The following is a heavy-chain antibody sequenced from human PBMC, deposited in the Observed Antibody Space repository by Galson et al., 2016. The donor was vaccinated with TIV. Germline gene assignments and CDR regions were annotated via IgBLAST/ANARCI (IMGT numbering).Heavy chain of an antibody. CDR1: GFTFSSCN. Sequence: SLRLSCAGSGFTFSSCNMHWVRQAPGKGLEWVAFISYDGSDKYYADSVKGRFTISRDNSRSTVDLQMNSLRGDDTAVYYCARVGPYTAMDDDYYYGMDVWGQGTTVTVSS. CDR2: ISYDGSDK. V-gene: IGHV3-30*03. CDR3: ARVGPYTAMDDDYYYGMDV. J-gene: IGHJ6*02. D-gene: IGHD5-18*01.